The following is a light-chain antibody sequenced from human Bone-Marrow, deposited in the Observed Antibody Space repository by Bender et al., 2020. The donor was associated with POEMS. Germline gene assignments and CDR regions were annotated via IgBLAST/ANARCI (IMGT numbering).Light chain of an antibody. CDR3: SSYSSTRAS. J-gene: IGLJ2*01. Sequence: QSALTQPASVSGSPGQSITISCTGGYKDISWYQHHPGKAPKLIIYDVNSRPSGVSDRFSGSKSGSTAYLTISGLQAEDQADYYCSSYSSTRASFGGGTKVTVL. V-gene: IGLV2-14*03. CDR2: DVN. CDR1: GYKD.